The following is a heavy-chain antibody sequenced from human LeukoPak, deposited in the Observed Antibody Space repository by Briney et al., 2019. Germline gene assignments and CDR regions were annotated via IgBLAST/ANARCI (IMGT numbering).Heavy chain of an antibody. D-gene: IGHD1-26*01. CDR1: GFTFSTYT. CDR3: ARARSGSSRPFDY. J-gene: IGHJ4*02. Sequence: GGSLRLSCAASGFTFSTYTMNWVRQAPGKGLEWVSSITSSSSYIYYADSVKGRFTISRDNAKNTLYLQMNSLRAEDTAVYYCARARSGSSRPFDYWGQGTLVTVSS. V-gene: IGHV3-21*01. CDR2: ITSSSSYI.